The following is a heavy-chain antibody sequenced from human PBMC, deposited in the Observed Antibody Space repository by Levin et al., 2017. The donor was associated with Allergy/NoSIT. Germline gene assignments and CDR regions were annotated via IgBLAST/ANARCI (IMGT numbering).Heavy chain of an antibody. CDR3: AKDRDSSGWYWFDS. V-gene: IGHV3-23*01. CDR1: GFTFSSYA. Sequence: GESLKISCAASGFTFSSYAMSWVRQAPGKGLEWVSGIRGSGGTTYYADSVKGRFTISRDNSKNTLYLQINSLRAEDTAVYYCAKDRDSSGWYWFDSWGQGTLVTVSS. D-gene: IGHD6-19*01. J-gene: IGHJ5*01. CDR2: IRGSGGTT.